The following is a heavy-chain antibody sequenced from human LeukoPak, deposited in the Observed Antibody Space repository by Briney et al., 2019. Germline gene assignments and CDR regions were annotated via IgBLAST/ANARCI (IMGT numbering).Heavy chain of an antibody. J-gene: IGHJ4*02. CDR1: GYTFTGYY. CDR2: INPNSGGT. Sequence: GASVKVSCKASGYTFTGYYMHWVRQAPGQGLEWMGWINPNSGGTNYAQKFQGRVTMTRDTSISTAYMELSRLRSDDTAEYYCARDLYDILTGYQPPHYWGQGTLVTVSS. V-gene: IGHV1-2*02. D-gene: IGHD3-9*01. CDR3: ARDLYDILTGYQPPHY.